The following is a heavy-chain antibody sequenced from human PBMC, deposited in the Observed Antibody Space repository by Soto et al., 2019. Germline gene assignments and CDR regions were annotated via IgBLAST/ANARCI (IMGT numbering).Heavy chain of an antibody. CDR3: ARFPYYYDSSGYSPHWFDP. D-gene: IGHD3-22*01. V-gene: IGHV1-18*01. J-gene: IGHJ5*02. CDR1: GYTFTSYG. Sequence: QVQLVQSGAEVKKPGASVKVSCKASGYTFTSYGISWVRQAPGQGLEWMGWIRAYNGNTNYAQKLQGRVTMTTDTSTSTAYMELRSLRSDDTAVYYCARFPYYYDSSGYSPHWFDPWGQGTLVTVSS. CDR2: IRAYNGNT.